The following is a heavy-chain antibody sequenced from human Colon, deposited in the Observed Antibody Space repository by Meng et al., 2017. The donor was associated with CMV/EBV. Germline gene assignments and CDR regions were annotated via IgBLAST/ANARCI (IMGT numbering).Heavy chain of an antibody. CDR1: GFTFSSYS. D-gene: IGHD2-15*01. J-gene: IGHJ4*02. V-gene: IGHV3-20*04. CDR2: AKWNGDKA. Sequence: GESLKISCAASGFTFSSYSMNWVRQAPGKGLEWVSGAKWNGDKAGYADSVEGRFTVSRDNGKNSLYLQMDSLRDEDSGIYYCARETSAVPRMFDIWGQGTLVTVSS. CDR3: ARETSAVPRMFDI.